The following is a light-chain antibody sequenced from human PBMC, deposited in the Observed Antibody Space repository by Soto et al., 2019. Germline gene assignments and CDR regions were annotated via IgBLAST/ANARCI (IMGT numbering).Light chain of an antibody. V-gene: IGKV1-5*03. CDR1: QSISSW. CDR3: QQYNSYLWT. CDR2: KAS. Sequence: DIQMTQPPSTLSASVGDRVTITCQARQSISSWLAWYQQNPGKGPKLLVYKASSLESGVPPRFSCSGSGTEFTLTISSLQPDEFAAYYCQQYNSYLWTFGQGTKVEIK. J-gene: IGKJ1*01.